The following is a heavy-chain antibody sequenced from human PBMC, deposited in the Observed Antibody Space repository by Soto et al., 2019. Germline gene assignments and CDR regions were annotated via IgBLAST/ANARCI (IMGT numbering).Heavy chain of an antibody. CDR3: AKADEAAGLFDY. CDR1: GFTFDDYA. CDR2: ISWNSGSI. D-gene: IGHD6-13*01. J-gene: IGHJ4*02. V-gene: IGHV3-9*01. Sequence: EVQLVESGGGLVQPGRSLRLSCAASGFTFDDYAMHWVRQAPGKGLEWVSGISWNSGSIGYVDSVKGRFTISRDNAKNSLYLQMNSLRAEDTALYYCAKADEAAGLFDYWGQGTLVTVSS.